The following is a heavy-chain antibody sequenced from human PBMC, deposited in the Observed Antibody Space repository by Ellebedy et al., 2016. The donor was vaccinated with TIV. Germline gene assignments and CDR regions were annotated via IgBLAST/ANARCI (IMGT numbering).Heavy chain of an antibody. CDR2: VHPEDSAT. CDR1: GYSFSHYS. J-gene: IGHJ4*01. CDR3: ARHSTPYSGYDTDFDF. V-gene: IGHV5-51*01. Sequence: PGGSLRLSCKGSGYSFSHYSTGWVLQMHGNGLEWFRIVHPEDSATRYRPSFQGQVTISAANYISTAYLQWSSLKASDTATYYCARHSTPYSGYDTDFDFWGQGTLVTVSS. D-gene: IGHD5-12*01.